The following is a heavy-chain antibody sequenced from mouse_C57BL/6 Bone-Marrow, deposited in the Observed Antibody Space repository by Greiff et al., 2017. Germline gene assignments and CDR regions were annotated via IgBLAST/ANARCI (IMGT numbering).Heavy chain of an antibody. Sequence: VKLVESGAELARPGASVKMSCKASGYTFTSYTMHWVKQRPGQGLEWIGYINPSSGYTKYNQKFKDKATLTADKSSSTAYMQLSSLTSEDSAVYYCARGRYSAMDYWGQGTSVTVSS. V-gene: IGHV1-4*01. J-gene: IGHJ4*01. CDR1: GYTFTSYT. CDR2: INPSSGYT. D-gene: IGHD1-1*01. CDR3: ARGRYSAMDY.